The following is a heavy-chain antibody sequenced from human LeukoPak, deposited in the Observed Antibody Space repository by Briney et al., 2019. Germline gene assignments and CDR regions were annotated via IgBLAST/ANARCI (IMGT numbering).Heavy chain of an antibody. D-gene: IGHD5-24*01. V-gene: IGHV3-23*01. Sequence: GGSLRLSCAASGFTFSTYAMNWVRQAPGKGLEWVSVIVGNGGGIHYADSVKGRFTISRDNYKSTLYLQINSLRAEDTAVYYCAKDRIPDGKYSIDFWGQGTLVTVSS. CDR3: AKDRIPDGKYSIDF. CDR1: GFTFSTYA. J-gene: IGHJ4*02. CDR2: IVGNGGGI.